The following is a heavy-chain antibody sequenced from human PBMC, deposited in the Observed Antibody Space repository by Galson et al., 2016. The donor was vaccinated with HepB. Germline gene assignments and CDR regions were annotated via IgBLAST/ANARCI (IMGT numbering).Heavy chain of an antibody. D-gene: IGHD3-16*01. CDR1: GFSLSSYA. Sequence: SLRLSCAASGFSLSSYAMCWVRQAPGKGLEWVSAIVDSGATTYYAGSVRGRFTISRDNSKSTLYLQMNSLRAEDTAVYYCAKDTSWVLDFWGQGNLVTVSS. J-gene: IGHJ4*02. CDR3: AKDTSWVLDF. V-gene: IGHV3-23*01. CDR2: IVDSGATT.